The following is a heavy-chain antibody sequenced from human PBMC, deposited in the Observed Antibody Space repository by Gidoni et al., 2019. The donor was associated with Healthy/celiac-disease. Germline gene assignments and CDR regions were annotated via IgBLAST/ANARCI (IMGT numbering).Heavy chain of an antibody. CDR3: ARGGYDYIWGSYRQENWFDP. Sequence: QVQLQQWGAGLLKPSETLSLTCAVYGGSFSGYYWRWIRQPPGKGLEWIGEINHSGSTNYNPSLKSRVTISVDTSKNQFSLKLSSVTAADTAVYYCARGGYDYIWGSYRQENWFDPWGQGTLVTVSS. D-gene: IGHD3-16*02. J-gene: IGHJ5*02. CDR2: INHSGST. V-gene: IGHV4-34*01. CDR1: GGSFSGYY.